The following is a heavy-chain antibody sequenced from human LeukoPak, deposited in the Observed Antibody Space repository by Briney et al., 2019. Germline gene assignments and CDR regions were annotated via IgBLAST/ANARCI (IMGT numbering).Heavy chain of an antibody. V-gene: IGHV4-59*12. CDR1: GGSISSYY. CDR3: AREAIVVAGYAFDY. CDR2: IYYSGST. Sequence: SETLSLTCTVSGGSISSYYWSWIREPPGKGLEWIGYIYYSGSTHYNPSLRSRVTISVDTSKNQFSLKLSSVTAADTAVYYCAREAIVVAGYAFDYWGQGTLVTVSS. D-gene: IGHD6-19*01. J-gene: IGHJ4*02.